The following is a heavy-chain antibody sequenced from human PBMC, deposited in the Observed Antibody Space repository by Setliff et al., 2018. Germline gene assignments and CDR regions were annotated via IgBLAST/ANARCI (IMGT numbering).Heavy chain of an antibody. D-gene: IGHD2-2*01. CDR2: ISPYNGKT. V-gene: IGHV1-18*01. Sequence: ASVKVSCKASGYIFNSYGIAWVRQAPGQGLEWMGWISPYNGKTNHAQNLQGRVAMTTDTLTSTAYMELRSLRSDDTAVYYCARGPLDFVVTPAAAKFDYWGQGTLVTVSS. CDR3: ARGPLDFVVTPAAAKFDY. CDR1: GYIFNSYG. J-gene: IGHJ4*02.